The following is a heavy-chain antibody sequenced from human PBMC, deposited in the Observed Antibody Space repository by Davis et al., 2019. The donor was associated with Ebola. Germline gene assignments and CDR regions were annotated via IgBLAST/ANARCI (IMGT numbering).Heavy chain of an antibody. CDR1: GFTFNSYW. CDR2: IKRGDGSDI. V-gene: IGHV3-7*01. CDR3: TRDRAYKCFDL. J-gene: IGHJ5*02. Sequence: GESLKISCAASGFTFNSYWMSWVRQAPGKGPEWVASIKRGDGSDIYYADSVKGRFSISRDNAKNSLYLQMNSLRVEDTAIYYCTRDRAYKCFDLWGQGTLVTVSS.